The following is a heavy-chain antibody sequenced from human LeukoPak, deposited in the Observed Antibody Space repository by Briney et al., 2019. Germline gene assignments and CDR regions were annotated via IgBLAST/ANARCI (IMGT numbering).Heavy chain of an antibody. D-gene: IGHD3-10*01. J-gene: IGHJ4*02. Sequence: PGGSLRLSCAASGFTFSRYGMHWVRQAPGKGLEWVAVISYDGSNKYYGDSVKGRFTISRDNSKKMLYLQMNSLRAEDTAVYYCAKVSAYYYASGFDYWGQGTLVTVSS. CDR1: GFTFSRYG. V-gene: IGHV3-30*18. CDR2: ISYDGSNK. CDR3: AKVSAYYYASGFDY.